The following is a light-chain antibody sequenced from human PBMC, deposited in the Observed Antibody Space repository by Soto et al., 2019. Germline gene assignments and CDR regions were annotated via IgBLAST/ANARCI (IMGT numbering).Light chain of an antibody. V-gene: IGKV3-11*01. CDR2: DAS. CDR3: QQRSNWPLS. J-gene: IGKJ4*01. Sequence: EIVLTQSPVTLSLSPGERATLSCRASQSVSSSLAWYQQKPGQAPRLLIYDASNRATGIPARFSGSGYETHFNLTVSSLEPEDFAVYYCQQRSNWPLSFGGGTKVEIK. CDR1: QSVSSS.